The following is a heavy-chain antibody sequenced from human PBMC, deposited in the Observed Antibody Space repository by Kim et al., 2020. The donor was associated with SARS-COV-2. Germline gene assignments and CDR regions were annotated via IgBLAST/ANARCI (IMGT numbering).Heavy chain of an antibody. J-gene: IGHJ4*02. CDR2: ISWNSGSI. V-gene: IGHV3-9*01. CDR3: AKALYDSSGYYYGIDY. Sequence: GGSLRLSCAASGFTFGDYAMHWVRQAPGKGLEWVSGISWNSGSIGYADSVKGRFTISRDNAKNSLYLQMNSLRAEDTALYYCAKALYDSSGYYYGIDYWGQGTLVTVSS. CDR1: GFTFGDYA. D-gene: IGHD3-22*01.